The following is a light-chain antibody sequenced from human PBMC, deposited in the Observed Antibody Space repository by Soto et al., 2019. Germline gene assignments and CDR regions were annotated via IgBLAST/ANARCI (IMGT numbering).Light chain of an antibody. Sequence: EIVLTQSPGTLSLSPGERATLSCRASQSVSSSYLAWYQQKPGQAPRLLIYGASSRATGIPDRFSGSGSGTHCTLTIITLEPEDFAVYYCQQYGSSPLITFGQGTRLE. V-gene: IGKV3-20*01. CDR3: QQYGSSPLIT. J-gene: IGKJ5*01. CDR1: QSVSSSY. CDR2: GAS.